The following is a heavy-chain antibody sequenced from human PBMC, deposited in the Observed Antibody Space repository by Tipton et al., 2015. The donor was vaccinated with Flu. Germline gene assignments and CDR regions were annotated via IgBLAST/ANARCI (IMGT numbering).Heavy chain of an antibody. CDR3: AREFTMVRGVILSLDY. J-gene: IGHJ4*02. V-gene: IGHV3-21*01. CDR2: ISSSSSYI. D-gene: IGHD3-10*01. Sequence: SLRLSCAASGFTFSSYSMNWVRQAPGKGLEWVSSISSSSSYIYYADSVKGRFTISRDNAKNSPYLQMNSLRAEDTAVYYCAREFTMVRGVILSLDYWGQGTLVTVSS. CDR1: GFTFSSYS.